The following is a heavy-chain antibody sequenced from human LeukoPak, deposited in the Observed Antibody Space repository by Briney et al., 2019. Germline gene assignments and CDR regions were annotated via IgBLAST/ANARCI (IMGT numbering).Heavy chain of an antibody. D-gene: IGHD3/OR15-3a*01. CDR2: MNQVGNEK. V-gene: IGHV3-7*04. Sequence: GGSLRLSCAASKFTFSSYWMSWLRQAPGKGPEWVAYMNQVGNEKNYLDSVKGRFTISRDNAKNSLYLQMTSLRAEDTAVYYCARGTHYYEFWGQGTLVTVSS. CDR1: KFTFSSYW. CDR3: ARGTHYYEF. J-gene: IGHJ4*02.